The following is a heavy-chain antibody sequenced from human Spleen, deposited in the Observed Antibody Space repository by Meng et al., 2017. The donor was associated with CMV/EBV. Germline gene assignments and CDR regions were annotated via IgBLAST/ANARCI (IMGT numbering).Heavy chain of an antibody. CDR3: AKGPAAKPEYFQH. CDR1: GFIYSTYG. V-gene: IGHV3-21*04. Sequence: GGSLRLSCAASGFIYSTYGMNWVRQAPGKGLEWVAFINSRGDETHYADSVKGRITISRDNSKNTLYLQMNSLRAEDTAVYYCAKGPAAKPEYFQHWGQGTLVTVSS. CDR2: INSRGDET. J-gene: IGHJ1*01.